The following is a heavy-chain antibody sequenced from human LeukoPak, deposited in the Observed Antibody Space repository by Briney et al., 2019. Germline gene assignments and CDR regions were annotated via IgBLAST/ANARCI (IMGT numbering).Heavy chain of an antibody. D-gene: IGHD2-15*01. CDR2: IQFDGSEE. CDR3: AKGRGILSPDY. Sequence: GSLRLSCAASGFTFSSYGMHWVRQAPGKGLEWVAFIQFDGSEEFYADSVKGRFSISRDNSKNTLYLQMNFLRAEDTAVYYCAKGRGILSPDYWGQGTLVTVSS. CDR1: GFTFSSYG. J-gene: IGHJ4*02. V-gene: IGHV3-30*02.